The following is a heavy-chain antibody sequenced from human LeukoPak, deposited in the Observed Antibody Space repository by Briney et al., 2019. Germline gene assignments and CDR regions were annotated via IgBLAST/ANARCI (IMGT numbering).Heavy chain of an antibody. D-gene: IGHD2-2*01. J-gene: IGHJ4*02. Sequence: PSQTLSLTCSVSGDSISSGGYYWSWIRQTPGKGLEWIGHIYNSGSTYYNPSLKSRVTISVDTSKNQFSLKLSSVTAADTAVYYCAKDGLEIVVAPAAQGGDFDYWGQGTLVTVSS. CDR1: GDSISSGGYY. CDR3: AKDGLEIVVAPAAQGGDFDY. V-gene: IGHV4-30-4*08. CDR2: IYNSGST.